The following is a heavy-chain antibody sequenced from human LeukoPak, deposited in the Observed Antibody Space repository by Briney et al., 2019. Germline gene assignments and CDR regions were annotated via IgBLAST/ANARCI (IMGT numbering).Heavy chain of an antibody. V-gene: IGHV1-8*01. Sequence: ASVNVSCKASGGALSSHDTSWVRQAPGQGLEWMGWMNPNSGNTGYAQKFQGRVTMTRNTSISTAYMELSSLRSEDTAVYYCARVGSGWYGLHYYYYGMDVWGQGTTVTVSS. D-gene: IGHD6-19*01. J-gene: IGHJ6*02. CDR2: MNPNSGNT. CDR3: ARVGSGWYGLHYYYYGMDV. CDR1: GGALSSHD.